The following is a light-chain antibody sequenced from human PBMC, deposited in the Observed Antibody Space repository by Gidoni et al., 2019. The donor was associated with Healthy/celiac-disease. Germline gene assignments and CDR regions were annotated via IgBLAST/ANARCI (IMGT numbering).Light chain of an antibody. Sequence: DIVMTQSPLSLPVTPGEPASISCRSSQSLLHSNGYNYLDWNLQKPGQSPQLLIYLGSNRASGVPDRFSGSGSGTDFTLKISRVEAEDVGVYYCMQARQTPWSSCGQGTKLEIK. CDR2: LGS. V-gene: IGKV2-28*01. J-gene: IGKJ2*04. CDR3: MQARQTPWSS. CDR1: QSLLHSNGYNY.